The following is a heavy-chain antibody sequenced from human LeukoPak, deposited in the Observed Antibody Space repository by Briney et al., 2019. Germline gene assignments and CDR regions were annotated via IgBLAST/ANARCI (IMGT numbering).Heavy chain of an antibody. Sequence: PSETLSLTCTVSGGSTSTYYWTWIRQPPGKGLEWIGYISYSGSTNYNPSLKSRVTISGDTSKNQFSLKLSSVTAADTAVFYCARGGWFGDLSSYWYFDLWGRGTLVTVSS. CDR2: ISYSGST. J-gene: IGHJ2*01. CDR3: ARGGWFGDLSSYWYFDL. CDR1: GGSTSTYY. V-gene: IGHV4-59*01. D-gene: IGHD3-10*01.